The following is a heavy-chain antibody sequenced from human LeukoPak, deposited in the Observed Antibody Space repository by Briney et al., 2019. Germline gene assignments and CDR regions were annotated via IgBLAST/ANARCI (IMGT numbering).Heavy chain of an antibody. CDR2: ISSGSSFT. D-gene: IGHD3-10*01. V-gene: IGHV3-21*01. Sequence: GGSLRLSCAASGFTFSSYSMNWVRQAPGKGLEWVSSISSGSSFTYYADSLKGRFTISRDNAKNSLYLQMNSLTAEDTAVYYCARDSSGSDHFDCWGQGTLVTVSS. CDR1: GFTFSSYS. J-gene: IGHJ4*02. CDR3: ARDSSGSDHFDC.